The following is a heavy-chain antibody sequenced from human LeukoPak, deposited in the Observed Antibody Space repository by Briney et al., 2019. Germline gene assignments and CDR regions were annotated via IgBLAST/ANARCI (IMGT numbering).Heavy chain of an antibody. CDR1: GGSISSGGYS. CDR2: IYHSGST. Sequence: PSETLSLTCAVSGGSISSGGYSWSWIRQPPGKGLEWIGYIYHSGSTNYNPSLKSRVTISVDTSKNQFSLKLSSVTAADTAVYYCARGRVRFCSSTSCRYYYYGMDVWGQGTTVTVSS. V-gene: IGHV4-30-2*01. CDR3: ARGRVRFCSSTSCRYYYYGMDV. D-gene: IGHD2-2*01. J-gene: IGHJ6*02.